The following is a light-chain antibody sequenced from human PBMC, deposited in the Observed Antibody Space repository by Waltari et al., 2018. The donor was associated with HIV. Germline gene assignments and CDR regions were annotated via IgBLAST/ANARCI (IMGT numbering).Light chain of an antibody. Sequence: QSALTQSPSASGSPGQSVNISCTGANGDISDYNYVSWYQQHSDRPPKLIIFEVTKRPSGVPELFSVSKSGNTASLFVSGLQPEDEATYFCSSFAGTHKLFGGGTKLTVL. J-gene: IGLJ2*01. CDR2: EVT. CDR3: SSFAGTHKL. V-gene: IGLV2-8*01. CDR1: NGDISDYNY.